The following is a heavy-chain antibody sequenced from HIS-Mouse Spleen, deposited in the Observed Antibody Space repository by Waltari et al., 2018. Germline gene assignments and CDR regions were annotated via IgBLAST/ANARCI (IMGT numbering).Heavy chain of an antibody. J-gene: IGHJ2*01. V-gene: IGHV4-39*07. Sequence: QLQLQESGPGLVKPSETLSLTCPVSGGSISSSSYSWAWIRPPPGKGLEWIGSIYYSGSTYYNPSLKSRVTISVDTSKNQFSLKLSSVTAADTAVYYCAREIPYSSSWYDWYFDLWGRGTLVTVSS. CDR2: IYYSGST. CDR1: GGSISSSSYS. CDR3: AREIPYSSSWYDWYFDL. D-gene: IGHD6-13*01.